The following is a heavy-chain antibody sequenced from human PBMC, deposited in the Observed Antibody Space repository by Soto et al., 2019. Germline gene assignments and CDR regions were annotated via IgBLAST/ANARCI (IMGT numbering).Heavy chain of an antibody. V-gene: IGHV3-11*04. D-gene: IGHD3-22*01. CDR3: ARDRRYYDSSGYYYYYYGMDV. CDR1: GFTFSDYY. Sequence: QVQLVESGGGLVKPGGSLRLSCAASGFTFSDYYMSWIRQAPGKGLEWVSYISSSSSTIYYADSVKGRFTISRDNAKNSLYLQMNSLRDEDTAVYYCARDRRYYDSSGYYYYYYGMDVWGQGTTVTVSS. J-gene: IGHJ6*02. CDR2: ISSSSSTI.